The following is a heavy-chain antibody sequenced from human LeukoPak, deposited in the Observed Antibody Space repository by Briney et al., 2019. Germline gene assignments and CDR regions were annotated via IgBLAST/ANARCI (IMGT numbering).Heavy chain of an antibody. Sequence: ASVKVSCKASGYTFTSYGISWVRQASGQGLEWMGWISAYNGNTNYAQKLQGRVTMTTDTSTSTAYMELRSLRSDDTAVYYCARTPDSSGYLYDEFDYWGQGTLVTVSS. V-gene: IGHV1-18*01. CDR3: ARTPDSSGYLYDEFDY. J-gene: IGHJ4*02. D-gene: IGHD3-22*01. CDR2: ISAYNGNT. CDR1: GYTFTSYG.